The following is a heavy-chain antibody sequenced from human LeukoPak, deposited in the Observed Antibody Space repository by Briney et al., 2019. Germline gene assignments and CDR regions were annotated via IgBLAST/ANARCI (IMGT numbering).Heavy chain of an antibody. V-gene: IGHV4-39*07. CDR1: GGSISTSNYY. J-gene: IGHJ6*03. CDR3: ARGYDSSGYVYYYYYMDV. CDR2: IFYSGST. Sequence: SETLSLICTVSGGSISTSNYYWGWVRQPRGKGLEWIGNIFYSGSTYYSPSLKSRVTISLDTSRNQFSLKLSSVTAADTAVYYCARGYDSSGYVYYYYYMDVWGKGTTVTVSS. D-gene: IGHD3-22*01.